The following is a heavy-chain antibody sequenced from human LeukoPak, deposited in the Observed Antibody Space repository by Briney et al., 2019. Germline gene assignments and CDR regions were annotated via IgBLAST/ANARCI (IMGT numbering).Heavy chain of an antibody. D-gene: IGHD6-13*01. Sequence: ASVKVSCKASGYTFTNYGISWVRQAPGQGLEWMGWISAYNSNTDYTQNLQGRVTMTTDTSTSTAYMALRSLRSDDTAIYYCARDGGIAAAEFDYWGQGTLVTVSS. CDR3: ARDGGIAAAEFDY. CDR2: ISAYNSNT. CDR1: GYTFTNYG. V-gene: IGHV1-18*01. J-gene: IGHJ4*02.